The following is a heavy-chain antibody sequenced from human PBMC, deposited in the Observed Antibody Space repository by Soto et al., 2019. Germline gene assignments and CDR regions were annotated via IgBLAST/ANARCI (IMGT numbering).Heavy chain of an antibody. J-gene: IGHJ4*02. D-gene: IGHD2-15*01. V-gene: IGHV1-18*01. CDR1: GYTFTSYG. Sequence: ASVKVSCKASGYTFTSYGISWVRQAPGQGLEWMGWISAYNGNTNYAQKLQGRVTMTTDTSTSTAYMELRSLRSDDTAVYYCARVRYSSSFMIVVVVAASFDYWGQGTLVTVSS. CDR2: ISAYNGNT. CDR3: ARVRYSSSFMIVVVVAASFDY.